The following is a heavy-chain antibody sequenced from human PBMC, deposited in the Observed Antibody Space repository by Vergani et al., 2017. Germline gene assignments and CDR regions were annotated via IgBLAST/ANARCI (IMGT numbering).Heavy chain of an antibody. J-gene: IGHJ4*02. CDR2: ISSSSSYT. CDR3: AKVEKSITMIVAGFDY. D-gene: IGHD3-22*01. Sequence: QVQLVESGGGLVKPGGSLRLSCAASGFTFSDYYMSWIRQAPGKGLEWVSYISSSSSYTNYADSVKGRFTISRDNAKNSLYLQMNSLRAEDTAVYYCAKVEKSITMIVAGFDYWGQGTLVTVSS. V-gene: IGHV3-11*06. CDR1: GFTFSDYY.